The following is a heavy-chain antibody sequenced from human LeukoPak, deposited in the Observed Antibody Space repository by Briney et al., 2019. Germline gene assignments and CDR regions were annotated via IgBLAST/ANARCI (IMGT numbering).Heavy chain of an antibody. D-gene: IGHD6-25*01. Sequence: GGSLRLSCAASGFTFSSYAMSWVRQAPGKGLEWVSAIIGIGGSTYYAETLQGRVTITTDNSTNTPYMQMNSLRAEDTAVYYCGKDRRGRRYYYYDYMDVWGKGTTVTVSS. CDR3: GKDRRGRRYYYYDYMDV. CDR2: IIGIGGST. J-gene: IGHJ6*03. V-gene: IGHV3-23*01. CDR1: GFTFSSYA.